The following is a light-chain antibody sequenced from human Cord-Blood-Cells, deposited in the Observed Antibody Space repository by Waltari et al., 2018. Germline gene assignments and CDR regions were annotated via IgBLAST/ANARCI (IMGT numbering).Light chain of an antibody. CDR1: TSDVGSYHL. J-gene: IGLJ3*02. CDR2: EGS. CDR3: CSYAGSWV. Sequence: QSALTQPASVSGSPGQSITISCTGTTSDVGSYHLVSWYQQHPGKAPKHLIYEGSKRPSGVSNRFSGSKSGNTASLTISGLQAEDEADYYCCSYAGSWVFGGGTKLTVL. V-gene: IGLV2-23*01.